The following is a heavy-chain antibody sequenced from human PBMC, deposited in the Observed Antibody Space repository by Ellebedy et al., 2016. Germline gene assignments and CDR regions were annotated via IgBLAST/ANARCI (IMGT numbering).Heavy chain of an antibody. J-gene: IGHJ5*02. CDR2: ISAYNGNT. CDR3: ARDGVDTAMVGFDP. CDR1: GYTFTSYG. D-gene: IGHD5-18*01. V-gene: IGHV1-18*01. Sequence: ASVKVSXXASGYTFTSYGISWVRQAPGQGLEWMGWISAYNGNTNYAQKLQGRVTMTTDTSTSTAYMELRSLRSDDTAVYYCARDGVDTAMVGFDPWGQGTLVTVSS.